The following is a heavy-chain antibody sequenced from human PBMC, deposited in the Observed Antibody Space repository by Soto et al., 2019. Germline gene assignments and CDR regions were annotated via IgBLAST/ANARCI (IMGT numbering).Heavy chain of an antibody. J-gene: IGHJ4*02. CDR2: ISGSGGST. D-gene: IGHD6-19*01. V-gene: IGHV3-23*01. Sequence: EVQLLESGGGLVQPGGSLRLSCAASGFTFSSYAMNWVRQAPGKGLEWVSVISGSGGSTYYADSVKGRFTISRDNSKTTRYLQMNSLRAEDTAVYYCARRASGWFFDYWGQGTLVTVSS. CDR3: ARRASGWFFDY. CDR1: GFTFSSYA.